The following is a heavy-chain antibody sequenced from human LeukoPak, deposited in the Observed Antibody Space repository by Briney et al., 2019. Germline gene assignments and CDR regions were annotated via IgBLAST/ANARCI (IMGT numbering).Heavy chain of an antibody. J-gene: IGHJ4*02. CDR1: GFTFSIYN. V-gene: IGHV3-30-3*01. D-gene: IGHD6-19*01. Sequence: GGSLRLSCAASGFTFSIYNIHWVRQAPGKGLEWVAVLSFDGINEYYTDSVKGRLTISRDSSKSTTHLQMNSLRVEDTAVYYCAREHSSGWYDYWGQGTLVSVSS. CDR2: LSFDGINE. CDR3: AREHSSGWYDY.